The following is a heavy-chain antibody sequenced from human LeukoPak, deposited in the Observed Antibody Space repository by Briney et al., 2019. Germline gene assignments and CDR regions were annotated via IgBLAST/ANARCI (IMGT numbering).Heavy chain of an antibody. CDR2: ISSSSSYI. D-gene: IGHD2-15*01. Sequence: GGSLRLSCAASGFTFSSYSMNWVRQAPGKGLEWVSSISSSSSYIYYADSVKGRFTISRDNAKNSLYLQMNSLRAEDTAVYYCAREEALSGSFDHWGQGTLVTVSS. V-gene: IGHV3-21*01. CDR3: AREEALSGSFDH. J-gene: IGHJ4*02. CDR1: GFTFSSYS.